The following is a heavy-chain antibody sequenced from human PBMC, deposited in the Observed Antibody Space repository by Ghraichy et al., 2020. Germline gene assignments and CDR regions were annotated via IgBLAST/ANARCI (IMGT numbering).Heavy chain of an antibody. J-gene: IGHJ6*03. CDR3: AKNRGCGGDCYSTYYYYYYMDV. Sequence: LSLTCAASGFTFSTYAMHWVRQAPGKGLEYVSTISSNGDNTYYANSVRGRFTISRDNSKNTLYLQMGSLRADDMAVYYCAKNRGCGGDCYSTYYYYYYMDVWGKGTTVTVSS. D-gene: IGHD2-21*01. CDR2: ISSNGDNT. CDR1: GFTFSTYA. V-gene: IGHV3-64*01.